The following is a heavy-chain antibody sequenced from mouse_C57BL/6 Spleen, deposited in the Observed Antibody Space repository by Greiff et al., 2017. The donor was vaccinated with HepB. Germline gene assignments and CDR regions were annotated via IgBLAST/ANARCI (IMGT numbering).Heavy chain of an antibody. Sequence: QVQLQQSGPELVKPGASVKISCKASGYAFSSSWMNWVKQRPGKGLEWIGRIYPGDGDTNYNGKFKGKATLTADKSSSTAYMQLSSLTSEDSAVYFCASQRSYPGYFDVWGTGTTVTVSS. J-gene: IGHJ1*03. CDR2: IYPGDGDT. CDR1: GYAFSSSW. V-gene: IGHV1-82*01. D-gene: IGHD5-1*01. CDR3: ASQRSYPGYFDV.